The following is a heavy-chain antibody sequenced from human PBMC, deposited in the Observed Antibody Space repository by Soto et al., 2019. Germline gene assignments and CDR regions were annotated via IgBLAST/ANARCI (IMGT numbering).Heavy chain of an antibody. D-gene: IGHD6-19*01. Sequence: GESLKISCAASGFTFSSYSMNWVRQAPGKGLEWVSYISSSSSTIYYADSVKGRFTISRDNAKNSLYLQMNSLRAEDTAVYYCARTEGIAVDWGQGTLVTVSS. V-gene: IGHV3-48*01. CDR3: ARTEGIAVD. CDR1: GFTFSSYS. CDR2: ISSSSSTI. J-gene: IGHJ4*02.